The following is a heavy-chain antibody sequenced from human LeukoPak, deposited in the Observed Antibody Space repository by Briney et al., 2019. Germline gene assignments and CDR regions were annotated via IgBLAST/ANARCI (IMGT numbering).Heavy chain of an antibody. CDR2: IYYSGST. D-gene: IGHD7-27*01. J-gene: IGHJ3*02. V-gene: IGHV4-59*01. CDR3: ARDSLGSDAFGI. CDR1: GGSISSYY. Sequence: PSETLFLTCTVSGGSISSYYWSWIRQPPGKGLEWIGYIYYSGSTNYNPSLKSRVTISVDTSKNQFSLKLSSVTAADTAVYYCARDSLGSDAFGIWGQGTMVTVSS.